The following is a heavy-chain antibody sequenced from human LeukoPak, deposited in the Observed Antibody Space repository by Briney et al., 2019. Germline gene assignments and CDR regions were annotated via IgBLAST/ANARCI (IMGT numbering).Heavy chain of an antibody. CDR2: ISADGIDK. CDR1: GFPFSNYG. D-gene: IGHD1-26*01. CDR3: AKDSGNYANYYFDH. J-gene: IGHJ4*02. Sequence: GGSLRLSCAASGFPFSNYGMHWVRQAPGKGLEWVAVISADGIDKYYADSVKGRFTISRDNSKNTLYLQMSSLRPEDTAVYYCAKDSGNYANYYFDHWGQGTLVTVSS. V-gene: IGHV3-30*18.